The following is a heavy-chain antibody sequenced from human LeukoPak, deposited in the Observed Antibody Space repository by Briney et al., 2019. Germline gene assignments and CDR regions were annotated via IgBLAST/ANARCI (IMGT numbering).Heavy chain of an antibody. CDR1: GFTFSTYW. D-gene: IGHD4-17*01. J-gene: IGHJ4*02. Sequence: SGGSLRLSCAASGFTFSTYWMTWVRQAPGKGLEWVANINRDGSDKYYVDSVKGRFTISRDNAKNSLYLQMNSLRAEDTAVYYCAKDDGDLYYFDYWGQGTLVTVFS. CDR3: AKDDGDLYYFDY. V-gene: IGHV3-7*05. CDR2: INRDGSDK.